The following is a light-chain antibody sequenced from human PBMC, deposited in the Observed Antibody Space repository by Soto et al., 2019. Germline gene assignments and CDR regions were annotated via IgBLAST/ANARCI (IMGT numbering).Light chain of an antibody. J-gene: IGKJ4*01. V-gene: IGKV1-5*03. CDR3: QQYESYSPLT. CDR1: QSISSW. CDR2: KAS. Sequence: DIQMTQSPSTLSASVGDRVTITCRASQSISSWLAWYQKKPGKAPKLLIYKASGLESGLPSRFSGSGSGTDFTLTISSLQPDDFATYCCQQYESYSPLTFGGGTKGEIK.